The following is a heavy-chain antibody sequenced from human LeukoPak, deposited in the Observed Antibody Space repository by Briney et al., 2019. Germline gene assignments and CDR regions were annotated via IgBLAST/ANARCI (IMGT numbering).Heavy chain of an antibody. CDR2: INHSGST. CDR1: GGSISSGGYY. Sequence: PSQTLSLTCTVSGGSISSGGYYWSWIRQHPGKGLEWIGEINHSGSTNYNPSLKSRVTISVDTSKNQFSLKLSSVTAADTAVYYCARAGSTPFDYWGQGTLVTVSS. J-gene: IGHJ4*02. V-gene: IGHV4-31*03. D-gene: IGHD5/OR15-5a*01. CDR3: ARAGSTPFDY.